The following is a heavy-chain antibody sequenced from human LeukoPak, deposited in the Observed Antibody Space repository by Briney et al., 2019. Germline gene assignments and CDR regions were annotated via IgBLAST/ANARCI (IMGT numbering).Heavy chain of an antibody. CDR3: ATCGGDCGGAFDV. CDR2: INPSGGST. Sequence: ASVKVSCKASGYTFTSYYLHWVRQAPGQGLEWMGIINPSGGSTAYAQKFQGRVTMTRDTSTSTVYMELSSLRSEDTAVYYCATCGGDCGGAFDVWGQGTMVTVSS. CDR1: GYTFTSYY. J-gene: IGHJ3*01. D-gene: IGHD2-21*02. V-gene: IGHV1-46*01.